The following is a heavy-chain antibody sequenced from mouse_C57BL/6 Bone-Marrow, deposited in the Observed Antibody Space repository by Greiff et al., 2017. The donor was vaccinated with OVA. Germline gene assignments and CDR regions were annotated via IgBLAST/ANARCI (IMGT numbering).Heavy chain of an antibody. Sequence: VQLQQPGAELVKPGASVKLSCKASGYTFTSYWMQWVKQRPGQGLAWIGEIDPSDSYTNYNQKFKGKATLTVDTSSSTAYMQLSSLTAEDSAVYYCARGLITTVVATELGGGYFDYWGQGTTLTVSS. CDR2: IDPSDSYT. CDR1: GYTFTSYW. D-gene: IGHD1-1*01. V-gene: IGHV1-50*01. CDR3: ARGLITTVVATELGGGYFDY. J-gene: IGHJ2*01.